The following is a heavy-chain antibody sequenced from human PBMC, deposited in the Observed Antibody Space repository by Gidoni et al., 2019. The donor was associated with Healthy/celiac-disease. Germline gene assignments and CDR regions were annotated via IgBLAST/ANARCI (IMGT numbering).Heavy chain of an antibody. Sequence: QVQLVQSGAEVKKPGSSVKVPCMASGGTFRSYAISWVGQAPGQGLEWMGGIIPIFGTANYAQKFQGRVTITADESTSTAYMELSSLRSEDTAVYYCARQGAMSVVTQNPRYYYYYYMDVWGKGTTVTVSS. CDR3: ARQGAMSVVTQNPRYYYYYYMDV. CDR2: IIPIFGTA. D-gene: IGHD2-21*02. V-gene: IGHV1-69*01. CDR1: GGTFRSYA. J-gene: IGHJ6*03.